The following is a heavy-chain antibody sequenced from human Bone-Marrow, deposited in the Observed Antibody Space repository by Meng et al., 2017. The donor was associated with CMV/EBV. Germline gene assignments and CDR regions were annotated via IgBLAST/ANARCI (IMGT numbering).Heavy chain of an antibody. V-gene: IGHV4-39*01. J-gene: IGHJ4*02. CDR3: AARNYFDY. CDR2: IYYSGST. CDR1: GYSISSSSYY. Sequence: SETLSLTCTVSGYSISSSSYYWGWIRQPPGKGLEWIGSIYYSGSTYYNPSLKSRVTISVDTSKNQFSLKLSSVTAADTAVYYCAARNYFDYWGQGTLVTVSS.